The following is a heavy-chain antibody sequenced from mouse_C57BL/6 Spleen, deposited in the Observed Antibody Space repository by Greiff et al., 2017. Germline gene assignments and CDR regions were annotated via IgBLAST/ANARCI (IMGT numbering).Heavy chain of an antibody. J-gene: IGHJ4*01. CDR3: ARVYGTYAMDY. CDR1: GFTFTDYY. D-gene: IGHD2-1*01. V-gene: IGHV7-3*01. Sequence: EVQGVESGGGLVQPGGSLSLSCAASGFTFTDYYMSWVRQPPGQALEWLGFIRHKANGYTTEYSASVKGRFTISRDNSQSILYLQMNALRAEDSATYYCARVYGTYAMDYWGQGTSVTVSS. CDR2: IRHKANGYTT.